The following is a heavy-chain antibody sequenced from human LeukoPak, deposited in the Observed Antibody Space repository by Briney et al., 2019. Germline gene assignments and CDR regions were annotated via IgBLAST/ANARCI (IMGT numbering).Heavy chain of an antibody. CDR2: IYSGGST. CDR3: AKDAFVLRYFDWLLFRSPYFDY. V-gene: IGHV3-53*01. CDR1: GFTVSSNY. D-gene: IGHD3-9*01. Sequence: QAGGSLRLSCAASGFTVSSNYMSWVRQAPGKGLEWVSVIYSGGSTYYADSVKGRFTISRDNSKNTLYLQMNSLRAEDTAVYYCAKDAFVLRYFDWLLFRSPYFDYWGQGTLVTVSS. J-gene: IGHJ4*02.